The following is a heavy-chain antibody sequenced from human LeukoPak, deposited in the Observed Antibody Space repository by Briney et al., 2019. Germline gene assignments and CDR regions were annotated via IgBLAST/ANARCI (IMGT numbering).Heavy chain of an antibody. J-gene: IGHJ4*02. CDR3: ARGVLYGDYFDY. CDR1: GFSFSDYY. Sequence: PGGSLRLSCAASGFSFSDYYMSWIRQTPGKGLEWVSYISGSSTYTKYADSVKGRFTISRHNSKNTLYLQMNSLRAEDTAVYYCARGVLYGDYFDYWGQGTLVTVSS. D-gene: IGHD4-17*01. CDR2: ISGSSTYT. V-gene: IGHV3-11*05.